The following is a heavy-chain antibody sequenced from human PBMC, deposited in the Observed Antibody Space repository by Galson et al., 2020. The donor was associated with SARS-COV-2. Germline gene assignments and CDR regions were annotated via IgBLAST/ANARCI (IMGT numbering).Heavy chain of an antibody. V-gene: IGHV3-30-3*01. J-gene: IGHJ4*02. CDR1: GFTFSSYA. D-gene: IGHD1-26*01. CDR3: ARDSGSYLSY. CDR2: ISYDGSNK. Sequence: GGSLRLSCAASGFTFSSYAMHWVRQAPGKGLEWVAVISYDGSNKYYADSVKGRFTISRDNSKNTLYLQMNSLRAEDTAVYYCARDSGSYLSYWGQGTLVTVSS.